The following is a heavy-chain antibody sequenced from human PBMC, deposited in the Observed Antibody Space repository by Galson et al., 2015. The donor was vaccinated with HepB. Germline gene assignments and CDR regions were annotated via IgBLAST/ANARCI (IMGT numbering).Heavy chain of an antibody. D-gene: IGHD3-3*01. J-gene: IGHJ6*02. V-gene: IGHV1-18*04. CDR3: ARAFRVLSWSGYHPYPYYYYGMDV. Sequence: SVKVSCKASGYTFTSYGISWVRQAPGQGLEWMGWISAYNGNTNYAQKLQGRVTMTTDTSTSTAYMELRSLRSDDTAVYYCARAFRVLSWSGYHPYPYYYYGMDVWGQGTTVTVSS. CDR2: ISAYNGNT. CDR1: GYTFTSYG.